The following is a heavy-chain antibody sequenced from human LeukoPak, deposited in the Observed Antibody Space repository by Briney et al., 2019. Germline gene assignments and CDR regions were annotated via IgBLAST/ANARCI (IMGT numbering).Heavy chain of an antibody. CDR1: GYTFSSYG. CDR3: AGESFSRRAGITMVRGVITY. Sequence: ASVKVSCKASGYTFSSYGFSWVRQAPGQGLEWMGWISTYSGNTKYAQRFQGRVTIITDESTSTAYMELITLRSGDTAVYYCAGESFSRRAGITMVRGVITYWGQGTLVTVSS. J-gene: IGHJ4*02. D-gene: IGHD3-10*01. CDR2: ISTYSGNT. V-gene: IGHV1-18*01.